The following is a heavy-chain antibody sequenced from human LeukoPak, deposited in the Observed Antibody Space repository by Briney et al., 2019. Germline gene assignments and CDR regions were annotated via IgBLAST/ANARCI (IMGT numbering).Heavy chain of an antibody. V-gene: IGHV3-7*01. CDR1: GFTFSSYW. CDR3: ARDYSSSSPAAEYRFDY. D-gene: IGHD6-6*01. Sequence: GGSLRLSCAASGFTFSSYWMSWVRQAPGKGLEWVANIKQDGSEKYYVDSVKGRFTISRDNAKNSLYLQMNSLRAEDTAVYYCARDYSSSSPAAEYRFDYWGQGTLVTVSS. CDR2: IKQDGSEK. J-gene: IGHJ4*02.